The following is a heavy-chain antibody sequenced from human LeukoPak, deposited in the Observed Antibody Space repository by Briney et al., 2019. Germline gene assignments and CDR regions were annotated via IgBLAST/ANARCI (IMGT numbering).Heavy chain of an antibody. D-gene: IGHD6-19*01. CDR2: IWYDGSDK. J-gene: IGHJ5*02. Sequence: GRSLRLSCAASGXTFSSYGMHWVRQAPGKGLEWVAVIWYDGSDKYYADSVKGRFTISRDNSKNTLYLQMNSLRVEDTAVYYCARVLGDSGWYLGWFDPWGQGTLVTVSS. V-gene: IGHV3-33*01. CDR3: ARVLGDSGWYLGWFDP. CDR1: GXTFSSYG.